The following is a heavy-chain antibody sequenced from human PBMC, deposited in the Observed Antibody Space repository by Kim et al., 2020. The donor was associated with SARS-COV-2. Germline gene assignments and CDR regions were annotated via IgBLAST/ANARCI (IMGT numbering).Heavy chain of an antibody. V-gene: IGHV3-74*01. D-gene: IGHD1-26*01. J-gene: IGHJ4*02. CDR2: MDTDGRIT. Sequence: GGSLRLSCAASGFTFSNYWMHWVRQAPGKGLVWVSRMDTDGRITTYADSVKGRFSISRDNAKNTLYLQMSSLRAEDAAVYYCVRDLMGADDYWAREPWSPSPQ. CDR1: GFTFSNYW. CDR3: VRDLMGADDY.